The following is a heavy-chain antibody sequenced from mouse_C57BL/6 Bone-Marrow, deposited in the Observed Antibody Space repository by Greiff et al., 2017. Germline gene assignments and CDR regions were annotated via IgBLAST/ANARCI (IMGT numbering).Heavy chain of an antibody. CDR2: ISYDGSN. J-gene: IGHJ3*01. V-gene: IGHV3-6*01. D-gene: IGHD2-5*01. CDR3: ARDRAYYSNPWFAY. CDR1: GYSITSGYY. Sequence: ESGPGLVKPSQSLSLTCSVTGYSITSGYYWNWIRQFPGNKLEWMGYISYDGSNNYNPSLKNRISITRDTSKNQFFLKLNSVTTEDTATYYCARDRAYYSNPWFAYWGQGTLVTVSA.